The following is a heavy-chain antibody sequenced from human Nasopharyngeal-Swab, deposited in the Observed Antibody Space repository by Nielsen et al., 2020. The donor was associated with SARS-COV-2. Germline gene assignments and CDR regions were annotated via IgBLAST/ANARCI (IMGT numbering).Heavy chain of an antibody. D-gene: IGHD3-3*01. V-gene: IGHV3-11*04. Sequence: AESLSLSCAASGFTFSDYYMSWIRHAPGKGLEWVSYISSSGRTIYYADSVKGRFTITRDNAKNALYVQMNSLRDEDKAVYYCSRAWYYEFWSGDYTADYWGQGTLVTVSS. CDR3: SRAWYYEFWSGDYTADY. J-gene: IGHJ4*02. CDR2: ISSSGRTI. CDR1: GFTFSDYY.